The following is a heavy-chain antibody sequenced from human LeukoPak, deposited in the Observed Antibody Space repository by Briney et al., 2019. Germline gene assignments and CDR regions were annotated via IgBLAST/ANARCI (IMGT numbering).Heavy chain of an antibody. J-gene: IGHJ4*02. CDR1: GFTFSSYW. Sequence: GGSLRLSCVASGFTFSSYWMSWVRQAPGKGLGWVATIKQDGSEKYYVVSVKGRFTISRDNAKNSLYLQMNSLSAEDTAVYYCAREAGIPPSTQQWPTSVDYWGQGTLVTVSS. CDR2: IKQDGSEK. CDR3: AREAGIPPSTQQWPTSVDY. D-gene: IGHD5-18*01. V-gene: IGHV3-7*05.